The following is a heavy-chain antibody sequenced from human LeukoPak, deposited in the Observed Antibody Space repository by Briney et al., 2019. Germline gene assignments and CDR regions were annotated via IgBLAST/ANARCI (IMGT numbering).Heavy chain of an antibody. D-gene: IGHD3-22*01. CDR1: GFTFSRYW. V-gene: IGHV3-74*01. CDR2: IKSDGKT. Sequence: GGSLRLSCEASGFTFSRYWMHWVRQAPGKGLVWISRIKSDGKTNYADSVKGRFTISRDNAKNTVSLQMDSLRAEDTGVYYCARAPSEVGGYYPEYFRHWGQGTLVTVSS. J-gene: IGHJ1*01. CDR3: ARAPSEVGGYYPEYFRH.